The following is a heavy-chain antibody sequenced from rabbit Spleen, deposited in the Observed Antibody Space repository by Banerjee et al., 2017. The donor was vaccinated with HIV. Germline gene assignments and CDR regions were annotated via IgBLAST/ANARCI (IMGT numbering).Heavy chain of an antibody. CDR1: GFSFSDGYV. J-gene: IGHJ4*01. CDR2: IDSGSSGDT. Sequence: QQQLVESGGGLVKPGTSLTLTCTASGFSFSDGYVMGWVRQAPGKGLEWIACIDSGSSGDTYYASWAKGRFTISKTSSTTVTLQMTSLTAADTATYFCARETSSGWGIVSFYFSLWGQGTLVTVS. CDR3: ARETSSGWGIVSFYFSL. V-gene: IGHV1S45*01. D-gene: IGHD4-1*01.